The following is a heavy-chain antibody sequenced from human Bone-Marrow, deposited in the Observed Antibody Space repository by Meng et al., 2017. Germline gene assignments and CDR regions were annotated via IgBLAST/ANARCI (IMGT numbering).Heavy chain of an antibody. D-gene: IGHD3-10*01. CDR3: ARDTPFDYGSGSDAFDI. V-gene: IGHV1-18*04. Sequence: ASVKVSCRASGYTFTSYYMHWVRQAPGQGLEWMGWISAYNGNTNYAQKLQGRVTMTTDTSTSTAYMELRSLRSDDTAVYYCARDTPFDYGSGSDAFDIWGQGTMVTVSS. CDR2: ISAYNGNT. CDR1: GYTFTSYY. J-gene: IGHJ3*02.